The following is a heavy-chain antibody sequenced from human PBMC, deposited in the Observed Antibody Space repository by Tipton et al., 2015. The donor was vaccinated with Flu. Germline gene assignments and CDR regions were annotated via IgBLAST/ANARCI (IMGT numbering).Heavy chain of an antibody. CDR3: SRRDYSNYVSEPKNWFDP. CDR1: GYSIRSSNYY. D-gene: IGHD4-11*01. CDR2: IFHSGNT. V-gene: IGHV4-38-2*01. Sequence: TLSLTCAVSGYSIRSSNYYWGWIRQPPGEGLEWLGNIFHSGNTYHNPSLKSRVTISVDTSKNQFSLKLTSVTAADTAVYYCSRRDYSNYVSEPKNWFDPWGQGALVTVSS. J-gene: IGHJ5*02.